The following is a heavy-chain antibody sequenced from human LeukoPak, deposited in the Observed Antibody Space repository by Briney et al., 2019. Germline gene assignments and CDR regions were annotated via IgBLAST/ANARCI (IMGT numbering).Heavy chain of an antibody. Sequence: SETLSLTCTVSGGSVSSGGYYWSSIRQPTGRGLEWIGYINYSGSTNYNPSLKSRVTISVDTSKNQFSLKLNSVTAADTAVYYCARDVAHCSGGSCYRWFDPWGQGTLVTVSS. J-gene: IGHJ5*02. D-gene: IGHD2-15*01. CDR3: ARDVAHCSGGSCYRWFDP. CDR2: INYSGST. CDR1: GGSVSSGGYY. V-gene: IGHV4-61*08.